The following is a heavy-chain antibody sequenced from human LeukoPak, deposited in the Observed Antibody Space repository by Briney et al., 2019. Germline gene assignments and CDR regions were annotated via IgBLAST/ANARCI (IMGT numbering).Heavy chain of an antibody. CDR2: IYSGGST. V-gene: IGHV3-66*01. CDR1: GFTVSSNY. J-gene: IGHJ3*02. CDR3: ASWLRLDAFDI. Sequence: PEGSLRLSCAASGFTVSSNYMSWVRQAPGKGLEWVSVIYSGGSTYYADSVKGRFTISRDNSKNTLYLQMNSLRAEDTAVYYCASWLRLDAFDIWGQGTMVTVSS. D-gene: IGHD3-9*01.